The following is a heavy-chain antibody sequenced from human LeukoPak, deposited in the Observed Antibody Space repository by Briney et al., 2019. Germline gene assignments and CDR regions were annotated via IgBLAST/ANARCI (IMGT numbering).Heavy chain of an antibody. CDR2: IYYSGST. Sequence: SETLSLTCTVSGGSISSSSYYWGWIRQPPGKGLEWIGSIYYSGSTYYNPSLKSRVTISVDTSKNQFSRKLSSVTAADTAVYYCARRVQQLSYYYYMDVWGKGTTVTVSS. J-gene: IGHJ6*03. CDR3: ARRVQQLSYYYYMDV. D-gene: IGHD6-13*01. CDR1: GGSISSSSYY. V-gene: IGHV4-39*01.